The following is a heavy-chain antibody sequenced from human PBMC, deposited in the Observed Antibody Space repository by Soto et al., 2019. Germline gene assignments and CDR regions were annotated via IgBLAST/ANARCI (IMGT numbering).Heavy chain of an antibody. CDR3: ARVVGGYYYGMDV. Sequence: QVQLQESGPGLVKPSGTLSLTCAVSGGSISSSNWWSWVRQPPGKGLEWIGEIYHSGSTNYNSSQKSRVTISVVKSKNQPSLKLSSVTAAHTAVYYCARVVGGYYYGMDVWGQGTTVTVSS. D-gene: IGHD2-2*01. CDR1: GGSISSSNW. CDR2: IYHSGST. V-gene: IGHV4-4*02. J-gene: IGHJ6*02.